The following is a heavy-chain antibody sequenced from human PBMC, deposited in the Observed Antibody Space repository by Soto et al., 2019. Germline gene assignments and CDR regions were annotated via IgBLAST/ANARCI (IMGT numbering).Heavy chain of an antibody. CDR1: GYSFTSYW. V-gene: IGHV5-51*01. CDR2: IYPGDSDT. CDR3: ARSPGIQLWYGFHAFDI. D-gene: IGHD5-18*01. J-gene: IGHJ3*02. Sequence: GESLKISCKGSGYSFTSYWIGWVRQMPGKGLEWMGIIYPGDSDTRYSPSFQGQVTISADKSISTAYLQWSSLKASDTAMYYCARSPGIQLWYGFHAFDIWGQGTMVTVSS.